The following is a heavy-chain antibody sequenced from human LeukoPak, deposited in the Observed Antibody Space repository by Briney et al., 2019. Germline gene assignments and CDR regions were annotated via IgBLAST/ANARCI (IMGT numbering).Heavy chain of an antibody. CDR3: ATSSYSSSSPGWFDP. D-gene: IGHD6-6*01. J-gene: IGHJ5*02. CDR2: IYPGDSDT. CDR1: GYSFTSYW. Sequence: GESLKISCKGSGYSFTSYWIGWVRQMPGKGLEWMGIIYPGDSDTRYSPSFQGQVTISADKSISTAYLQWSSLKASDTAMYYCATSSYSSSSPGWFDPRGQGTLVTVSS. V-gene: IGHV5-51*01.